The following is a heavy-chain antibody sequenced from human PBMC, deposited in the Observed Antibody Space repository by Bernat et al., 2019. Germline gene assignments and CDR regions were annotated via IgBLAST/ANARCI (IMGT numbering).Heavy chain of an antibody. CDR1: GYTFTSYG. CDR3: ARPNACYYYYGMDV. J-gene: IGHJ6*02. V-gene: IGHV1-18*01. Sequence: QVQLVQSGAEVKKPGASVKVSCKASGYTFTSYGISWVRQAPGQGLEWMGWTSAYNGNTNYAQKLQGRVTMTTDTSTSTAYRELRGLGSDDTAVYYCARPNACYYYYGMDVWGQGTTVTVSS. CDR2: TSAYNGNT.